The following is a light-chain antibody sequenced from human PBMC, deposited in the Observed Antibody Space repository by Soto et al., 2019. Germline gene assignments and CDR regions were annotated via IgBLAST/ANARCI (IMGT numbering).Light chain of an antibody. CDR1: QGINNF. V-gene: IGKV1-9*01. J-gene: IGKJ4*01. CDR3: QQLRSYPLT. CDR2: AAS. Sequence: DIPLTQSPSFLSTSIGDRVTISCRASQGINNFLAWYQQKPGKAPNLLIYAASTLQSGVPSRFSGSGSGTEFTLTISSLQSEDFATYYCQQLRSYPLTFGGGTKVEIK.